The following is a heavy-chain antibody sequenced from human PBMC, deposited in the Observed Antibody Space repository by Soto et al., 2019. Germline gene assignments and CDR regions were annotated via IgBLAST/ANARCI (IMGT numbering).Heavy chain of an antibody. CDR3: ARTGVAAIYFDY. CDR2: IYYSGST. J-gene: IGHJ4*02. CDR1: GGSISSGDYY. Sequence: PSETLSLTCTVSGGSISSGDYYWSWIRQPPGKGLEWIGYIYYSGSTYYNPSLKSRVTISVDTSKNQFSLKLSSVTAADTAVYYCARTGVAAIYFDYWGQGTLVTVSS. D-gene: IGHD3-10*01. V-gene: IGHV4-30-4*01.